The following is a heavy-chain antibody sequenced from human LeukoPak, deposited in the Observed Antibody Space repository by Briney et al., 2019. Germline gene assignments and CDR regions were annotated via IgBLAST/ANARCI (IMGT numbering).Heavy chain of an antibody. CDR1: GGSISGGTYY. Sequence: PSETLSLTCTVSGGSISGGTYYWSWIRQPAGKGLEWIGRIYSSGSTNYNPSLKSRVTISVDTSKNQFSLKLSSVTAADTAVYYCATDSRDGYTYGDWGQGTLVTVSS. J-gene: IGHJ4*02. CDR3: ATDSRDGYTYGD. D-gene: IGHD5-24*01. CDR2: IYSSGST. V-gene: IGHV4-61*02.